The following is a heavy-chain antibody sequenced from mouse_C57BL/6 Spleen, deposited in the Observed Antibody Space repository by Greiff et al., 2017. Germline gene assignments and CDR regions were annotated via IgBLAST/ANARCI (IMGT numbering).Heavy chain of an antibody. Sequence: LQESGPELVKPGASVKISCKASGYAFSSSWMNWVKQRPGKGLEWIGRIYPGDGDTNYNGKFKGKATLTADKSSSTAYMQLSSLTSEDSAVYFCARFYSKMDYWGQGTSVTVSS. D-gene: IGHD2-5*01. CDR1: GYAFSSSW. CDR2: IYPGDGDT. J-gene: IGHJ4*01. V-gene: IGHV1-82*01. CDR3: ARFYSKMDY.